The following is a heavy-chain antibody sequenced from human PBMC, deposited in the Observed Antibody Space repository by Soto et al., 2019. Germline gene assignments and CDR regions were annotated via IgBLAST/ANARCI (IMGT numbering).Heavy chain of an antibody. Sequence: GESLKISCKGSGYIFTSYWIGWDRQMPGKGLEWMWIIYPGDSDTRCSPSFQGQVPISADKSISTAYLQWSSMKASDTAMYYCARPNSAYDSSGYTPHYGMDVWGQGTTVTVSS. J-gene: IGHJ6*02. D-gene: IGHD3-22*01. CDR1: GYIFTSYW. V-gene: IGHV5-51*01. CDR2: IYPGDSDT. CDR3: ARPNSAYDSSGYTPHYGMDV.